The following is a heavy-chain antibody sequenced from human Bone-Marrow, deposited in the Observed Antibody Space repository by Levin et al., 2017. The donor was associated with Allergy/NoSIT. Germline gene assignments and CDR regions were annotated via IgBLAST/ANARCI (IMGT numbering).Heavy chain of an antibody. J-gene: IGHJ3*02. CDR2: TYYRSKWYN. D-gene: IGHD3-22*01. V-gene: IGHV6-1*01. CDR3: ARGGLYYDSSGYLMDI. CDR1: GDSVSSNSAA. Sequence: SQTLSLTCAISGDSVSSNSAAWNWIRQSPSRGLEWLGRTYYRSKWYNDYAVSVKSRITINPDTSKNQFSLQLNSVTPEDTSVYYCARGGLYYDSSGYLMDIWGQGTMVTVSS.